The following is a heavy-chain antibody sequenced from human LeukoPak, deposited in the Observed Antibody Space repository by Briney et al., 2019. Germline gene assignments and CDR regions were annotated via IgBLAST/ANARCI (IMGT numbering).Heavy chain of an antibody. J-gene: IGHJ4*02. D-gene: IGHD3-22*01. CDR3: ARDEMYYYDSSGYYYGRVDY. V-gene: IGHV1-18*01. Sequence: GASVKVSCKASGYTFTSYGISWVRQAPGQGLEWMGWISAYNGNTNYAQKLQGRVTMTTDTSTSTAYMELRSLRSDDTAVYYCARDEMYYYDSSGYYYGRVDYWGQGTLVTVSS. CDR1: GYTFTSYG. CDR2: ISAYNGNT.